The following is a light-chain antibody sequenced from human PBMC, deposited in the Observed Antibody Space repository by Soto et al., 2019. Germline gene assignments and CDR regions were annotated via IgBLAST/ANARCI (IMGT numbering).Light chain of an antibody. J-gene: IGLJ1*01. CDR3: AAWDDSLNGGV. Sequence: QSVLTQPPSVSGTPGQKVSISCSGSASNLGGNPVNWYQHLPGAAPKLLIYTNHQRPSGVPDRFSGSKSGTSASLAISGLRSEDEADYYCAAWDDSLNGGVFGTGTKLTVL. CDR1: ASNLGGNP. V-gene: IGLV1-44*01. CDR2: TNH.